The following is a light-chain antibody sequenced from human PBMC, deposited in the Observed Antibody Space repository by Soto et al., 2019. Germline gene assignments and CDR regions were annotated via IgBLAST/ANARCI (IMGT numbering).Light chain of an antibody. V-gene: IGKV3-11*01. CDR3: HQVYTYPRT. J-gene: IGKJ1*01. CDR1: QSVTTF. Sequence: EIVLTQSPATLSLSPGERATLSCRASQSVTTFLAWYQQKPDQAPRLLIYDASTRATDIPARFSGSGSGTDFTLTISSLEPEDFATYYCHQVYTYPRTFGQGTKVEIK. CDR2: DAS.